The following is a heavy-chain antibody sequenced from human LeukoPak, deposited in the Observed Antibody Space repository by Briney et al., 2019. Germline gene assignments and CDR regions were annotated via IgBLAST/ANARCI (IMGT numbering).Heavy chain of an antibody. CDR3: ALGGVAARPDFAYNWFDP. V-gene: IGHV1-46*01. D-gene: IGHD6-6*01. CDR2: INPSGGST. Sequence: GASVKVSCKASGYTSTTYYMHWVRQAPGEGLEWMGIINPSGGSTSYAQKFQGRVTMTRDTSTSTVYMELSSLRSEDTAVYYCALGGVAARPDFAYNWFDPWGQGTLVTVSS. CDR1: GYTSTTYY. J-gene: IGHJ5*02.